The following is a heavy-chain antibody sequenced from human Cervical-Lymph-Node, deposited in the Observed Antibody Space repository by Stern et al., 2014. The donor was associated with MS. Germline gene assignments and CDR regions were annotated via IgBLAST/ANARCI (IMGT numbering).Heavy chain of an antibody. Sequence: VTLRESGPTSLKPTQTLTLTCTFSGFSVSTFGVGVGRIRQPPGKALEWLALIYWDNEKRYSPSLRNRLTITKDTSKNQVVLTMTNTDALDTATYFCAHIDDSSGYFAYWGQGTLVTVSS. CDR1: GFSVSTFGVG. CDR2: IYWDNEK. J-gene: IGHJ4*02. CDR3: AHIDDSSGYFAY. D-gene: IGHD3-22*01. V-gene: IGHV2-5*02.